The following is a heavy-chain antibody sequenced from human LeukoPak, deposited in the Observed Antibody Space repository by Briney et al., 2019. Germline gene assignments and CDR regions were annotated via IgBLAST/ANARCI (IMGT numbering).Heavy chain of an antibody. Sequence: GGSLRLSCAASGFTFSNYAMSWVRQAPGKGLEWVSAISGSGGNTDYADSVKGRFTISRDNSKNTLYLQMNSLRAEDTAVYYCPNGSADYLVYFDYWGQGTLVTISS. CDR2: ISGSGGNT. V-gene: IGHV3-23*01. CDR3: PNGSADYLVYFDY. J-gene: IGHJ4*02. CDR1: GFTFSNYA. D-gene: IGHD4-11*01.